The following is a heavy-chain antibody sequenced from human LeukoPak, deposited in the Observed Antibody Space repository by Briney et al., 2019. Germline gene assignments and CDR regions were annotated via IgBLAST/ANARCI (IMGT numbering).Heavy chain of an antibody. D-gene: IGHD2/OR15-2a*01. CDR1: DYSISNDYY. V-gene: IGHV4-38-2*01. Sequence: KPSEPLSLTCDVSDYSISNDYYWGWIRQPPGKGLEWIATISYGGSPHYNASLKSRATMSVETSTSQFSLQVRSVTASDTAVYYCARQVDVPSSICFFDSWGQGILVTVS. CDR2: ISYGGSP. J-gene: IGHJ4*02. CDR3: ARQVDVPSSICFFDS.